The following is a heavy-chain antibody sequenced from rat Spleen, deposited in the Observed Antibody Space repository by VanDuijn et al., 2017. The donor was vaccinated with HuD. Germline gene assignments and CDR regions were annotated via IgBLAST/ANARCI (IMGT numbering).Heavy chain of an antibody. CDR2: ISFDGSTT. V-gene: IGHV5-7*01. CDR1: GFTFSDYS. D-gene: IGHD5-1*01. Sequence: EVQLVESGGGLVQPGRSLKLSCAASGFTFSDYSMGWVRQAPETGLEWVATISFDGSTTYYRDSVKGRFTISRDNAKNALYLQMDSLRSEDTATYYCTRDRNWGGYFDFWGPGTMVTVSS. CDR3: TRDRNWGGYFDF. J-gene: IGHJ1*01.